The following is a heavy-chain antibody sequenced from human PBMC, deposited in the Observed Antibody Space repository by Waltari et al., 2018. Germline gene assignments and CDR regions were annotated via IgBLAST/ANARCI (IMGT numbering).Heavy chain of an antibody. Sequence: QVQLQESGPGLVKPSQTLSLTCTVSGGSISSGSYYWSWIRQPAGKGLEWIGRIYTSGSTNYNPSLKSRVTISVDTSKNQFSLKLSSVTAADTAVYYCARDRWKGADAFDIWGQGTMVTVSS. CDR1: GGSISSGSYY. CDR3: ARDRWKGADAFDI. D-gene: IGHD1-1*01. CDR2: IYTSGST. J-gene: IGHJ3*02. V-gene: IGHV4-61*02.